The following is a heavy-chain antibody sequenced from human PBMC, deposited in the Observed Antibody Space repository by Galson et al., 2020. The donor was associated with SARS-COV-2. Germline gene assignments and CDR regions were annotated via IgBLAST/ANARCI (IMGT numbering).Heavy chain of an antibody. D-gene: IGHD1-26*01. V-gene: IGHV4-59*01. CDR1: GGSISSYY. CDR3: ARGLVGATKAWWFDP. CDR2: IYYSGST. Sequence: ETSETLSLTCTVSGGSISSYYWSWIRQPPGKGLEWIGYIYYSGSTNYNPSLKSRVTISVDTSKNQFSLKLSSVTAADTVVYYCARGLVGATKAWWFDPWGQGTLVTVSS. J-gene: IGHJ5*02.